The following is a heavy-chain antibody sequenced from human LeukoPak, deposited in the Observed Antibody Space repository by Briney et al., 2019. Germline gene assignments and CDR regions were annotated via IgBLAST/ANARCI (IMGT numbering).Heavy chain of an antibody. V-gene: IGHV3-21*01. J-gene: IGHJ5*02. CDR3: AREELERWFDP. CDR1: GFTFSSYS. Sequence: PGGSLRLSCAASGFTFSSYSMNWVRQAPGKGLEWVSSISSSSSYIYYADSVKGRFTNSRDNAKNSLYLQMNSLRAEDTAVYYCAREELERWFDPWGQGTLVTVSS. D-gene: IGHD1-1*01. CDR2: ISSSSSYI.